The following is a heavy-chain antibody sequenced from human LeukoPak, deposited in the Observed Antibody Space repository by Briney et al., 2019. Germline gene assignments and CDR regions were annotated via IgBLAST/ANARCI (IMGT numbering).Heavy chain of an antibody. CDR2: ISGSGGST. J-gene: IGHJ4*02. V-gene: IGHV3-23*01. Sequence: GGSLRLSCAASGFTFSSYAMSWVRQAPGKGLEWVSAISGSGGSTYYADSVKGRFTISRDNSKNTLYLQMNSLRAEDTAVYYCARDKDLVVAATPVLYDWGQGTLVTVSS. CDR1: GFTFSSYA. CDR3: ARDKDLVVAATPVLYD. D-gene: IGHD2-15*01.